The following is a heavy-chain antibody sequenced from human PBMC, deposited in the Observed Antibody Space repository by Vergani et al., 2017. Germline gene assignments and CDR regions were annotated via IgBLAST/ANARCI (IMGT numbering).Heavy chain of an antibody. CDR3: ASDTHSGQRADR. J-gene: IGHJ5*02. V-gene: IGHV4-59*01. CDR1: FDSIRNFY. D-gene: IGHD6-19*01. CDR2: IHYSENT. Sequence: QVQLQESGPGLVKSSETLSLTCSVSFDSIRNFYCNWIRQPPGKGLEWIGSIHYSENTNYNPSLRSRAISVDTSTNQFSLTLTSVTAADTAVYYCASDTHSGQRADRWGQGILVTVTS.